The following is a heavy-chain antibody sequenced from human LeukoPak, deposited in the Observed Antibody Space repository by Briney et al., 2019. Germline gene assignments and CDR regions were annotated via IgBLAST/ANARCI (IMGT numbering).Heavy chain of an antibody. CDR2: IIPIFGTA. CDR1: GGTFSSYA. Sequence: SVKVSCKASGGTFSSYAISWVRQAPGQGLEWMGRIIPIFGTANYAQKFQGRVTITADESTSTAYMELSSLRSEDTAVYYCAREEVSYWNQLKGFLSRYYFDYWGQGTLVTVSS. V-gene: IGHV1-69*13. CDR3: AREEVSYWNQLKGFLSRYYFDY. D-gene: IGHD1-1*01. J-gene: IGHJ4*02.